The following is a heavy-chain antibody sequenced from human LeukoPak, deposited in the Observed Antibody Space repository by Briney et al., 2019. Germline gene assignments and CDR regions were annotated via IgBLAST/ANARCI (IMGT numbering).Heavy chain of an antibody. Sequence: SEALSLTCIVSGGSINSYYWGWIRQSPGKGLEWIGYIYQSGSTNYNPSLKSRVTISLDTSKNQLSLKLTSVTAADTAVYYCARVGSASAWSRSYYYAMDVWGQGTTVIVSS. D-gene: IGHD6-19*01. CDR2: IYQSGST. CDR1: GGSINSYY. J-gene: IGHJ6*02. V-gene: IGHV4-59*01. CDR3: ARVGSASAWSRSYYYAMDV.